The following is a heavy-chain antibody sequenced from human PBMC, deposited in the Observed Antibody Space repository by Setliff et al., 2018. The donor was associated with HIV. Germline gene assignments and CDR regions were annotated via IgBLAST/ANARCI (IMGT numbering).Heavy chain of an antibody. CDR1: GFTFSSAW. J-gene: IGHJ3*02. D-gene: IGHD3-16*01. Sequence: KPGGSLRLSCAASGFTFSSAWMTWVRQCPGKGLEWLGRMTSRHDGGTTDYAAPVKGRFTISRDDSKNTLYLQMSNLKTDDTAVYYCSTDIPYTGGGTFHIWGQGTMVTVSS. CDR3: STDIPYTGGGTFHI. CDR2: MTSRHDGGTT. V-gene: IGHV3-15*01.